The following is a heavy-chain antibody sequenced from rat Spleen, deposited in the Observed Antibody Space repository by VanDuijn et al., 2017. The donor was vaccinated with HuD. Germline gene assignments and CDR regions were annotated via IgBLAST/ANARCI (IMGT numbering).Heavy chain of an antibody. Sequence: QVQLKESGPGLVQPSQTLSLTCTVSGLSLTSNSVSWIRQPPGKGLEWMGGIWGDGSTNYNSALKSRLSISRDTSMSQVFLKMNSLQTEDTATYYWARDSYWGQGVMVTVSS. CDR2: IWGDGST. J-gene: IGHJ2*01. CDR3: ARDSY. V-gene: IGHV2-1*01. CDR1: GLSLTSNS.